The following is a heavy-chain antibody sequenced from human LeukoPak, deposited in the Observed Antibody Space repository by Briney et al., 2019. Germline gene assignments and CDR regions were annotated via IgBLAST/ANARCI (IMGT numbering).Heavy chain of an antibody. CDR3: AKDYGFLGYCSSTSCPHFDY. Sequence: QTGGSLRLSCAASGFTFSSYAMSWVRQAPGKGLEWVSAISGSGGSTYYADSVKGRFTISRDNSKNTLYLQMNSLRAEDTAVYYCAKDYGFLGYCSSTSCPHFDYWGQGTLVTVSS. CDR2: ISGSGGST. CDR1: GFTFSSYA. D-gene: IGHD2-2*01. J-gene: IGHJ4*02. V-gene: IGHV3-23*01.